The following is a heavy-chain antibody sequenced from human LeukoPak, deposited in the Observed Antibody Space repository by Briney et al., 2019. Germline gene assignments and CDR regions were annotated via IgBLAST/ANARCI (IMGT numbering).Heavy chain of an antibody. CDR3: ASAGTVAIAAFDI. D-gene: IGHD5-12*01. V-gene: IGHV1-69*02. J-gene: IGHJ3*02. Sequence: SVKVSCKASGGTFSSYTISWVRQAPGQGLEWMGRIIPILGIANYAQKFQGRVTITADKSTSTAYMELSSLRSEDTAVYYCASAGTVAIAAFDIWGQGTMVTVSS. CDR2: IIPILGIA. CDR1: GGTFSSYT.